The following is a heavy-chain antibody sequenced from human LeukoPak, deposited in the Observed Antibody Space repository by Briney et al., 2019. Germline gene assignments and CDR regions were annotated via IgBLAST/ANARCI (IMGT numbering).Heavy chain of an antibody. V-gene: IGHV3-21*01. J-gene: IGHJ4*02. Sequence: PGGSVRLSCAASGFTFSSYSMNWVRQAPGKGLEWVSSISSSSSYIYYADSVKGRVTISRDNAKNSLYLQMNSLRAEDTAVYYCAREAYGDYHFDYWGQGTLVTVSS. CDR2: ISSSSSYI. CDR3: AREAYGDYHFDY. CDR1: GFTFSSYS. D-gene: IGHD4-17*01.